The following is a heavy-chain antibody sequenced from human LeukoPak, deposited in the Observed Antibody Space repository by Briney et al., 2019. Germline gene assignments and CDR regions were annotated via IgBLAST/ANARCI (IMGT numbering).Heavy chain of an antibody. CDR3: ARAGYSSGWYACY. CDR1: GFTFSSYA. V-gene: IGHV3-30*04. CDR2: ISYDGSNK. J-gene: IGHJ4*02. Sequence: GRSLRLSCAASGFTFSSYAMHWVRQAPGKGLEWVAVISYDGSNKYYADSVKGRFTISRDNSKNTLYLQMNSLRAEDTAVYYCARAGYSSGWYACYWGQGTLVTVSS. D-gene: IGHD6-19*01.